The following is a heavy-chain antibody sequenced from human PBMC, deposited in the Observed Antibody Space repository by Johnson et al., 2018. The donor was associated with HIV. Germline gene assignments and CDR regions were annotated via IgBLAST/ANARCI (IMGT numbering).Heavy chain of an antibody. Sequence: QVQLVESGGGVVRPGGSLRLSCAASGFTFSSYAMSWVRQAPGKGLEWVALISYDGSNKYYADSVKGRFTISRDNSRNTLYLQMNSLRAEDTAVYYCAKDLIPTMIVVVISRSAFDIWGQGTMVTVSS. J-gene: IGHJ3*02. CDR2: ISYDGSNK. CDR3: AKDLIPTMIVVVISRSAFDI. CDR1: GFTFSSYA. D-gene: IGHD3-22*01. V-gene: IGHV3-30-3*01.